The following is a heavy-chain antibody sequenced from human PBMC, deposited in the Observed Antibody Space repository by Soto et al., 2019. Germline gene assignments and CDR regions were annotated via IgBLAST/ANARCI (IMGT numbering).Heavy chain of an antibody. CDR2: INHSGST. CDR3: ARPPPYCSSTRCYGGGWFDP. Sequence: SETLSLTCAVYGGSFSGYYWSWIRQPPGKGLEWIGEINHSGSTNYNPSLKSRVTISVDTSKNQFSLKLSSVTAADTAVYYCARPPPYCSSTRCYGGGWFDPWGQGTLVTVSS. J-gene: IGHJ5*02. CDR1: GGSFSGYY. D-gene: IGHD2-2*01. V-gene: IGHV4-34*01.